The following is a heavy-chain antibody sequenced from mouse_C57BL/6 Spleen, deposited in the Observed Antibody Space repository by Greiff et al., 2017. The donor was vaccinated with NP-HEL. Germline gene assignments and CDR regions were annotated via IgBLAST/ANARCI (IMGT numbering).Heavy chain of an antibody. CDR3: ARHGRYAMDY. Sequence: QVQLQQSGAELVRPGTSVKVSCKASGYAFTNYLIEWVKQRPGQGLEWIGVINPGSGGTNYNEKFKGKATLTADKSSSTAYMQLSSLTSEDSAVYFCARHGRYAMDYWGQGTSVTVSS. J-gene: IGHJ4*01. CDR1: GYAFTNYL. V-gene: IGHV1-54*01. CDR2: INPGSGGT.